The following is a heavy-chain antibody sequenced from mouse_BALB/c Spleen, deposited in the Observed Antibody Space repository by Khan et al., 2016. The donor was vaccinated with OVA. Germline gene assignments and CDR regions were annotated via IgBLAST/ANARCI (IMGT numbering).Heavy chain of an antibody. D-gene: IGHD2-14*01. V-gene: IGHV2-6-4*01. J-gene: IGHJ4*01. Sequence: QVQLKDSGPGLVAPSQSLSITCTVSGFSLSRYNIHWVRQPPGKGLEWLGMIWGGGGTDYNSTLKSRLNISKDNSKSQVFLQMNSLQTDDTAMYYCARAYYRYDGYYAMDYWGQGTSVTVSS. CDR1: GFSLSRYN. CDR3: ARAYYRYDGYYAMDY. CDR2: IWGGGGT.